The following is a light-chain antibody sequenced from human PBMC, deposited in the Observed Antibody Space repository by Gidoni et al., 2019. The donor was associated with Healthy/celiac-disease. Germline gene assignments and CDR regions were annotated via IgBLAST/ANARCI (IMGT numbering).Light chain of an antibody. V-gene: IGKV2-28*01. CDR2: LGS. CDR3: MQALQTPKT. Sequence: DVVRTPSPLSLLVTPGEPASISCRSSQSLLHSNGYNYLDWYLQKPGQSPQLLIYLGSNRDSGVPDRFSGSGSGTDFTLKISRVEAEDVGVYYCMQALQTPKTFGQGTKVEIK. J-gene: IGKJ1*01. CDR1: QSLLHSNGYNY.